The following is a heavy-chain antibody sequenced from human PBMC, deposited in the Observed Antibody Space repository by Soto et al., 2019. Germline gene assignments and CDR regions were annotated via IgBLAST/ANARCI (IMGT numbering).Heavy chain of an antibody. CDR3: AATRLGY. J-gene: IGHJ4*02. Sequence: EVQLVESGGGLVQPGGSLRLSCATSGFTVSSNYMSWVRQAPGKGLEWVSVIYSGGSTYYADSVKGQFTISRHNSKNTLYLQMNSLRAEDTAVYYCAATRLGYWGQGTLVTVSS. D-gene: IGHD5-12*01. CDR1: GFTVSSNY. CDR2: IYSGGST. V-gene: IGHV3-53*04.